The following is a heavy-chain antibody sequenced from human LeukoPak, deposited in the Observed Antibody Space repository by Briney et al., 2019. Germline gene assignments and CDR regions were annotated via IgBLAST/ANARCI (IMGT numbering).Heavy chain of an antibody. CDR2: ISGGGTRT. J-gene: IGHJ4*02. CDR3: AKESIDY. Sequence: HPGGSLRLSCAASGVTFSNFAMSWVRQAPGKGLEWVSTISGGGTRTYYRGSVRGRFTISRDNSKNTLFLQMNSLRAEDTAVYYCAKESIDYWGQGTLVTVSS. V-gene: IGHV3-23*01. CDR1: GVTFSNFA.